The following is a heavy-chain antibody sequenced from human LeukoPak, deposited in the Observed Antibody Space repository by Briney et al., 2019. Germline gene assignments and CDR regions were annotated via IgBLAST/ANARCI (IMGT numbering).Heavy chain of an antibody. Sequence: PGGSLTLSCAASGFTISSYYMSWVRQAPGKGLEWVSVIYSSGSTYYDDSVKGRFTISRDNSKNTLYLQLNSLSAEDTAVYYCASTNYNPSLKSRVTISVDTSKNQFSLKLSSVTAADTAVYYCARRVPTMVRGKSAFDIWGQGTMVTVSS. D-gene: IGHD3-10*01. V-gene: IGHV3-53*01. CDR1: GFTISSYY. J-gene: IGHJ3*02. CDR3: ASTNYNPSLKSRVTISVDTSKNQFSLKLSSVTAADTAVYYCARRVPTMVRGKSAFDI. CDR2: IYSSGST.